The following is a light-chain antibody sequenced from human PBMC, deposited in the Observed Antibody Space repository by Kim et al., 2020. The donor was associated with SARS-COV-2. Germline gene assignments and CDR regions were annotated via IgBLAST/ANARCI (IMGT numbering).Light chain of an antibody. CDR3: QSYDSSMSAWV. V-gene: IGLV1-40*01. J-gene: IGLJ3*02. CDR2: GDT. Sequence: RVTISCTGNSTNVGAGYAVHWYQQVPGKAPKLLIDGDTNRPSGVPARFFGSKSGTSASLAITGLQAEDEADYYCQSYDSSMSAWVFGGGTRLTV. CDR1: STNVGAGYA.